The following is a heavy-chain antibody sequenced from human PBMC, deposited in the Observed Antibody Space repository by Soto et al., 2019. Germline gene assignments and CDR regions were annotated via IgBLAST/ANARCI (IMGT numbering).Heavy chain of an antibody. V-gene: IGHV1-18*01. J-gene: IGHJ4*02. Sequence: GASVKVSCKASGYTFTSYGISWVRQAPGQGLEWMGWISAYNGNTNYAQKLQGRVTMTTDTSTSTAYMELRSLRSDDTAVYYCARDPYYVYIWGSYRPRSFDYWRQGTLVTVS. D-gene: IGHD3-16*02. CDR2: ISAYNGNT. CDR1: GYTFTSYG. CDR3: ARDPYYVYIWGSYRPRSFDY.